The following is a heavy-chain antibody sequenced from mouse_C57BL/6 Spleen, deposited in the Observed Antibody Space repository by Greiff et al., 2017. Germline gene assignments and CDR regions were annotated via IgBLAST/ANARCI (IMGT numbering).Heavy chain of an antibody. Sequence: QVQLKQPGAELVKPGASVKLSCKASGYTFTSYWLHWVKQRPGQGLEWIGMIHPTSGSTNYNEKFKSKATLTVDKSSSTAYMQLSSLTSEDSAVYYCAVYDGYYYWGQGTTLTVSS. D-gene: IGHD2-3*01. CDR3: AVYDGYYY. V-gene: IGHV1-64*01. CDR2: IHPTSGST. CDR1: GYTFTSYW. J-gene: IGHJ2*01.